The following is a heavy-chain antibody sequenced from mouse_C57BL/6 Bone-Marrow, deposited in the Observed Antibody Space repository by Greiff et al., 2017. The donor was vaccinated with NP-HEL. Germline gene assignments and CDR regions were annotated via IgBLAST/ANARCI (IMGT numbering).Heavy chain of an antibody. D-gene: IGHD2-3*01. V-gene: IGHV1-42*01. CDR3: ARGDGYDY. CDR1: GYSFTGYY. Sequence: VQLQQSGPELVKPGASVKISCKASGYSFTGYYMNWVKQSPEKSLEWIGEINPSTGGTTYNQKFKAKATLTVDKSSSTAYMQLKGLTSEDSSVYYCARGDGYDYWGQGTTLTVSS. CDR2: INPSTGGT. J-gene: IGHJ2*01.